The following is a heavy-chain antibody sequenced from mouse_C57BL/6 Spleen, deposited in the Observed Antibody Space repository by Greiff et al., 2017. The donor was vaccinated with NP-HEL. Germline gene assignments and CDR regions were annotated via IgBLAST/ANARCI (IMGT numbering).Heavy chain of an antibody. D-gene: IGHD1-1*01. CDR1: GYSITSGYY. J-gene: IGHJ1*03. CDR2: ISYDGSN. V-gene: IGHV3-6*01. CDR3: ARGTYYYGSSYFWYFDV. Sequence: EVQRVESGPGLVKPSQSLSLTCSVTGYSITSGYYWNWIRQFPGNKLEWMGYISYDGSNNYNPSLKNRISITRDTSKNQFFLKLNSVTTEDTATYYCARGTYYYGSSYFWYFDVWGTGTTVTVSS.